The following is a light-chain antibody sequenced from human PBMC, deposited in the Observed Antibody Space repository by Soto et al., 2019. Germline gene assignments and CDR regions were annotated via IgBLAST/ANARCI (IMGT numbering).Light chain of an antibody. J-gene: IGKJ4*01. CDR2: GAS. Sequence: MTQSPSSLSASVGDRVTITCRASQAIRNSLAWYQQKPGQAPRLLIYGASTRATGIPARFSGSGSGTEFTLTISSLQSEDFALYYCQQYNNWPPATFGGGTKVEIK. V-gene: IGKV3-15*01. CDR3: QQYNNWPPAT. CDR1: QAIRNS.